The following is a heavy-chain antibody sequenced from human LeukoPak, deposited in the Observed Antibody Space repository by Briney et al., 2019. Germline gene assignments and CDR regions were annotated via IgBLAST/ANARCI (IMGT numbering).Heavy chain of an antibody. V-gene: IGHV1-2*02. D-gene: IGHD2-21*02. CDR1: GYTFTGYY. J-gene: IGHJ4*02. CDR2: INPNSGGT. Sequence: GASVKVSCKASGYTFTGYYMHWVRQAPGQGLEWMGWINPNSGGTNYAQNFQGRVTMTRDTSISTAYMELSRLRSDDTAVYYCAKDFPQSRSYCGGDCYPYYFDYWGQGTLVTVSS. CDR3: AKDFPQSRSYCGGDCYPYYFDY.